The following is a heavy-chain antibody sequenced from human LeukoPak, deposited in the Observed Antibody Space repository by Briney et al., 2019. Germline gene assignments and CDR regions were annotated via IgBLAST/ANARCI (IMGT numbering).Heavy chain of an antibody. V-gene: IGHV4-31*03. CDR3: AGTSYGSGSFDY. J-gene: IGHJ4*02. Sequence: SQTLSLTCTVSGGSISSGGYYWSWIRQHPGKGLEWIGYIYYSGSTYYNPSLKSRVTISVDTSKNQFSLKLSSVTAADTAVYYCAGTSYGSGSFDYWSQGTLVTVSS. CDR2: IYYSGST. CDR1: GGSISSGGYY. D-gene: IGHD3-10*01.